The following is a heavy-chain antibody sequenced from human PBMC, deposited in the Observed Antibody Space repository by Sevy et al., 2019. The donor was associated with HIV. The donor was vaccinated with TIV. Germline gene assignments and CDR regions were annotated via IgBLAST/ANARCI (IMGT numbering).Heavy chain of an antibody. CDR3: ATLYSGYAFDV. J-gene: IGHJ3*01. D-gene: IGHD2-8*01. CDR2: IYPDGST. Sequence: GGSLRLSCATSGLTVISNFLNWVRQAPGKGLEWVAVIYPDGSTYYADSVRGRFTISRDIAKKTVYLQMNSLRAEDTALYYCATLYSGYAFDVWGLGTMVTVSS. V-gene: IGHV3-53*01. CDR1: GLTVISNF.